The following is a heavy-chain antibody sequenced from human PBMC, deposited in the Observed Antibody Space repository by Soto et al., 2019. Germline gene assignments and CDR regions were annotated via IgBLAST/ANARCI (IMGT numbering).Heavy chain of an antibody. CDR1: GYTFTSYY. Sequence: ASVKVSCKASGYTFTSYYMHWVRQAPGQGLEWVGIINPSGGSTSYAQKFQGRVTMTRDTSTSTVYMELSSLRSEDTAVYYCARGGYGDYATDAFDIWGQGTMVTVSS. CDR3: ARGGYGDYATDAFDI. CDR2: INPSGGST. V-gene: IGHV1-46*01. D-gene: IGHD4-17*01. J-gene: IGHJ3*02.